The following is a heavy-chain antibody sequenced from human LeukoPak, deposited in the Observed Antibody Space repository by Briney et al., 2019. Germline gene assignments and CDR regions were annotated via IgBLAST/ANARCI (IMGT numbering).Heavy chain of an antibody. V-gene: IGHV3-23*01. J-gene: IGHJ6*02. CDR3: AKDFWSGYYYYGMDV. CDR2: ISGSGGST. Sequence: GGSLRLSCAASGFTFSSYAMSWVRQAPGKGLEWVSAISGSGGSTYYADSVKGRFTISRDNSKNTLYLQMNSLRAEDTAVYYCAKDFWSGYYYYGMDVWGQGTTVTVSS. CDR1: GFTFSSYA. D-gene: IGHD3-3*01.